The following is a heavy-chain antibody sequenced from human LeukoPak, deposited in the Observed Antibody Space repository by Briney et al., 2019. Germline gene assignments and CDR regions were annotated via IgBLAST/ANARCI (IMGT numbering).Heavy chain of an antibody. D-gene: IGHD4-17*01. Sequence: PGGSLRLSCVASGCTFSNYAVMWVRQAPGQGLEWVSAITGGGTTRYADSVKGRFTISRDNSKNTLYLQMNSLRVEDTAQYFCAREPNGDYIGAFEFWGQGTGVTVSS. CDR3: AREPNGDYIGAFEF. CDR2: ITGGGTT. CDR1: GCTFSNYA. V-gene: IGHV3-23*01. J-gene: IGHJ3*01.